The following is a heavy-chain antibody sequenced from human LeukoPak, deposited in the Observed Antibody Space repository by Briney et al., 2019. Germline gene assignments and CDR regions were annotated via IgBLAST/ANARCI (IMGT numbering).Heavy chain of an antibody. CDR3: ARSNAASLAGFNY. J-gene: IGHJ4*02. CDR2: IYPGDSDT. CDR1: GYSFTTYW. D-gene: IGHD6-13*01. Sequence: GESLKISCKGSGYSFTTYWIGWVRQVPGKGLEWMGIIYPGDSDTRYSPSFQGQVTISADKSISTAYLQWSSLKASDTAMYYCARSNAASLAGFNYWGQGTLVTVSS. V-gene: IGHV5-51*01.